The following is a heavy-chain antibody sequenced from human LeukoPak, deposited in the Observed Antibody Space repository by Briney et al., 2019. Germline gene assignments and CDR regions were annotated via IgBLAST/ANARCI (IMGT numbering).Heavy chain of an antibody. CDR3: ARYRDGDRDISLDI. Sequence: PSETLSLTCTVSGDSISSDYWSWIRQPPGKGLQWIGFINNRGTTSYNPSLKSRVTISRDMSKNQFALKLSSVSAADTTVYYCARYRDGDRDISLDIWGQGTLVTVSS. J-gene: IGHJ4*02. V-gene: IGHV4-59*08. D-gene: IGHD4-17*01. CDR2: INNRGTT. CDR1: GDSISSDY.